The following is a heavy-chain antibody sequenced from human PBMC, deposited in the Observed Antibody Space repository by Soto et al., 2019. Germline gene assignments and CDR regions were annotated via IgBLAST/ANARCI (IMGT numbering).Heavy chain of an antibody. CDR1: GFNFSSYA. J-gene: IGHJ6*02. CDR2: ISSTDGST. D-gene: IGHD3-3*01. Sequence: VGSRRLSYSASGFNFSSYAMHWVRQAPGKGLDYVSTISSTDGSTYYADSVKGRFTISRDNSKNTLYLQMNSLRAEDTAVYYCVKEEGTYYDFWSVYYYYYVMDVLVQGTTVT. CDR3: VKEEGTYYDFWSVYYYYYVMDV. V-gene: IGHV3-64D*08.